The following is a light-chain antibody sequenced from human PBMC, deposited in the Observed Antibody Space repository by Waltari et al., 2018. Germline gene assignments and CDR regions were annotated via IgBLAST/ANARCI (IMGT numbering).Light chain of an antibody. CDR3: GTWDSSLSAGV. V-gene: IGLV1-51*01. CDR1: RSNLGNNY. CDR2: DNN. Sequence: QSVLTQPPSVSAAPGQKVPITCSGSRSNLGNNYVSWYQQLPGTAPKLLRYDNNKRPSGIPDRFSGSKSGTSATLGITGLQTGDEAGYYCGTWDSSLSAGVFGGGTKLTVL. J-gene: IGLJ2*01.